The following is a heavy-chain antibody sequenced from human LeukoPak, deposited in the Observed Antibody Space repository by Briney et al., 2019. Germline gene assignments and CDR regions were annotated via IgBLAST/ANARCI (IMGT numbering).Heavy chain of an antibody. J-gene: IGHJ4*02. CDR2: ISGSGGST. CDR3: AKDHYCGSGNVVTATYNDY. V-gene: IGHV3-23*01. CDR1: GFTFSSYA. Sequence: GGSLRLSCAASGFTFSSYAMSWVRQAPGKGLEWVSAISGSGGSTYYAGSVKGRFTISRDNSKNTLYLQMNSLRAEDTAVYYCAKDHYCGSGNVVTATYNDYWGQGTLVTVSS. D-gene: IGHD3-10*01.